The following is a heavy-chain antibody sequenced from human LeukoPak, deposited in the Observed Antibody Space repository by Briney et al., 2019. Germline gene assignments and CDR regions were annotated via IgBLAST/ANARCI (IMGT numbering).Heavy chain of an antibody. Sequence: SETLSLTCTVSGGSISSYYWSWTRQPAGKGLEWIGRIYTSGSTNYNPSLKSRVTMSVDTSKNQFSLKLSSVTAPDTAVYYCARGYWSGLFDYWGQGTLVTVSS. CDR2: IYTSGST. CDR1: GGSISSYY. V-gene: IGHV4-4*07. D-gene: IGHD3-3*01. CDR3: ARGYWSGLFDY. J-gene: IGHJ4*02.